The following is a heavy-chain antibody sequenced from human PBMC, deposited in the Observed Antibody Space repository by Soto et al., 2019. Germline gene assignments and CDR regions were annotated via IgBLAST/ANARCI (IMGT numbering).Heavy chain of an antibody. V-gene: IGHV4-31*03. CDR1: RAFINSGGFY. J-gene: IGHJ5*02. D-gene: IGHD2-15*01. CDR2: IFHSGST. Sequence: QVQLQESGPGLVKPTQTLSLTCSVSRAFINSGGFYYSWIRQPPGKGLEWLGYIFHSGSTLYNPSLRGRLTLSADTSRNQLSLYLTSVTAADPAVYYCVRGGIAGHWFDPWGQGILVTVSS. CDR3: VRGGIAGHWFDP.